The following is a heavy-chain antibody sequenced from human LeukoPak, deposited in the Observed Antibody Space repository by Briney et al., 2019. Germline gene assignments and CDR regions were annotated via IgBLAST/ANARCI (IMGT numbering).Heavy chain of an antibody. D-gene: IGHD3-3*01. CDR2: ISGSGGST. J-gene: IGHJ4*02. CDR3: AKGLPGSGYYYFDY. V-gene: IGHV3-23*01. Sequence: GGSLTLSCAASGFTYSSYVMSWVRQAPGKGLEWVSAISGSGGSTYYADSVKGRLTISRDNSKNTLYLQMNSLRAEDTAVYYCAKGLPGSGYYYFDYWGQGTLVTVSS. CDR1: GFTYSSYV.